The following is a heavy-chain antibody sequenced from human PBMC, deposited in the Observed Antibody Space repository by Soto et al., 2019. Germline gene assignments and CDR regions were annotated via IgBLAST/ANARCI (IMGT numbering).Heavy chain of an antibody. Sequence: PSETLSLTCTFSVGSIISGDYYWSWIRQPPGKGLEWIGYIYYSGSTYYNPSLKSRVTISVDTSKNQFSLKLSSVTAADTAAYYCARTAENNWFDPWGQGTLVTVSS. CDR2: IYYSGST. J-gene: IGHJ5*02. V-gene: IGHV4-30-4*01. CDR3: ARTAENNWFDP. CDR1: VGSIISGDYY. D-gene: IGHD6-19*01.